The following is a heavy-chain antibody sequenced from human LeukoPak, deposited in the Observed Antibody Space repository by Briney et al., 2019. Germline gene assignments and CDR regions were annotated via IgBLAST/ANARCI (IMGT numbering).Heavy chain of an antibody. D-gene: IGHD3-3*01. Sequence: ASVKVSCKASGYTFTGYYMHWVRQAPGQGLEWMGWINPNSGGTNYAQKFQGRVTMTRDTSISTAYMELSRLRSDDTAVYYCARGRSYDFWSGYWGDWFDPWGQGTLVTVSS. J-gene: IGHJ5*02. CDR3: ARGRSYDFWSGYWGDWFDP. V-gene: IGHV1-2*02. CDR1: GYTFTGYY. CDR2: INPNSGGT.